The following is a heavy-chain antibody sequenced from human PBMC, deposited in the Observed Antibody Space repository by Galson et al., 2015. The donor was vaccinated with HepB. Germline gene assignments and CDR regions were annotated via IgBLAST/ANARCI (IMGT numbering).Heavy chain of an antibody. J-gene: IGHJ2*01. V-gene: IGHV3-11*05. CDR1: GFTFSDYY. D-gene: IGHD5-12*01. CDR3: AKDMEIVLRRYFDL. Sequence: SLRLSCAASGFTFSDYYMSWIRQAPGKGLEWVSYISSSRSYTNYADSVKGRFTISRDNAKNSLYLQMNSLRAEDTAVYYCAKDMEIVLRRYFDLWGRGTLVTVSS. CDR2: ISSSRSYT.